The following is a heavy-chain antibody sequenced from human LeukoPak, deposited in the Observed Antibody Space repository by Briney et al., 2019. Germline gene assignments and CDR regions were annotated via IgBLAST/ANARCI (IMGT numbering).Heavy chain of an antibody. CDR3: ARDFDWSLDY. D-gene: IGHD3-9*01. Sequence: GGSLRLSCAASGFTFSSYSMNWVRQAPGKGLEWVSSISSSGSYIYYADSVKGRFTISRDNAKNSPYLQMNSLRAEDTAVYYCARDFDWSLDYWGQGTLVTVSS. J-gene: IGHJ4*02. CDR1: GFTFSSYS. CDR2: ISSSGSYI. V-gene: IGHV3-21*01.